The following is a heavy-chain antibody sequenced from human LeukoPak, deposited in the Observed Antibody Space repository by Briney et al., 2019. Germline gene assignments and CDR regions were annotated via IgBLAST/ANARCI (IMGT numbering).Heavy chain of an antibody. D-gene: IGHD6-19*01. Sequence: GGSLRLSCAASGFTFSNYGMSWVRQAPGKGLEWGSAISGSGGPTYYADSVKGRFTISRDTSKNTLYLQMNSLRAEDTAVYYCAKDSAYSSGWFIFDYWGQGTLVTVSS. J-gene: IGHJ4*02. V-gene: IGHV3-23*01. CDR3: AKDSAYSSGWFIFDY. CDR1: GFTFSNYG. CDR2: ISGSGGPT.